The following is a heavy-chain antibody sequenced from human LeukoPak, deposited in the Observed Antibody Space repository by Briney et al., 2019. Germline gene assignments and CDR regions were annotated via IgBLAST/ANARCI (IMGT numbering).Heavy chain of an antibody. CDR2: IIPIFGTA. D-gene: IGHD6-19*01. Sequence: ASVKVSCKASGGTFSSYAISWVRQAPGQGLEWMGGIIPIFGTANYAQKFQGRVTITADESTSTAYMELSSLRSEDTAVYYCARAQYQQWLDYYYYMDVWGKGTTVTVSS. CDR3: ARAQYQQWLDYYYYMDV. J-gene: IGHJ6*03. V-gene: IGHV1-69*13. CDR1: GGTFSSYA.